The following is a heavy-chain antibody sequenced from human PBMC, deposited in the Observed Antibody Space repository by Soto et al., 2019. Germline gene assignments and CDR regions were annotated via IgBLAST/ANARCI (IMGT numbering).Heavy chain of an antibody. D-gene: IGHD3-16*02. CDR2: IKQDGSQK. J-gene: IGHJ4*02. CDR1: GFTFSGYW. Sequence: EVQLVESGGGLVQPGGSLRLSCEASGFTFSGYWMSWVRQAPGKGLEWVANIKQDGSQKYYVDSVKGRFTISRDNAKNLLYLQMNSLRAEDTAVYYCARGGPGVFGGVFELGNYWGQGTLVTVSS. CDR3: ARGGPGVFGGVFELGNY. V-gene: IGHV3-7*05.